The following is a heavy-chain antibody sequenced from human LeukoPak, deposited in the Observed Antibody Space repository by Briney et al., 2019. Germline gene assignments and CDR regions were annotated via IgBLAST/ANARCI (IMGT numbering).Heavy chain of an antibody. V-gene: IGHV4-59*08. Sequence: SSETLSLACTVSGGSISSYFWSWIRQPPGKGLEWIGYIYYSGITKNNPSLKSRVTISVDTSKNQFSLKLSSVTAAGTAVYYCARHGGVVRGEGSDAFDIWGQGTMVTVSS. D-gene: IGHD3-10*01. J-gene: IGHJ3*02. CDR1: GGSISSYF. CDR3: ARHGGVVRGEGSDAFDI. CDR2: IYYSGIT.